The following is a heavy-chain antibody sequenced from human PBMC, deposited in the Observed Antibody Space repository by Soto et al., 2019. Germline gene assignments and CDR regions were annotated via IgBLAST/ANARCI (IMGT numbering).Heavy chain of an antibody. V-gene: IGHV3-21*01. Sequence: GGSLRLSCAASGFTFNTFSMNWVRQAPGKGLEWVSSISRSSSYIYNTDSVKGRFTISRDNAKNSLYLQMNSLRAEDTGVYYCARDRPHSWLDPWGQGTLVTVS. CDR3: ARDRPHSWLDP. D-gene: IGHD4-4*01. J-gene: IGHJ5*02. CDR2: ISRSSSYI. CDR1: GFTFNTFS.